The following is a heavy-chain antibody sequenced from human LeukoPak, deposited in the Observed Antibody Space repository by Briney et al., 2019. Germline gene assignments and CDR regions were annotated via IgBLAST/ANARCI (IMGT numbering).Heavy chain of an antibody. D-gene: IGHD2-15*01. CDR2: IYTSGST. Sequence: SETLSLTCTASGGSISSYYWSWIRQPAGKGLEWIGRIYTSGSTNYNPSLKTRVTMSVDTSKNQFSLKLNSVTAADTAVYYCARTSWVAAYLSGNYYYYYYMDVWGKGTTVTVSS. CDR1: GGSISSYY. V-gene: IGHV4-4*07. J-gene: IGHJ6*03. CDR3: ARTSWVAAYLSGNYYYYYYMDV.